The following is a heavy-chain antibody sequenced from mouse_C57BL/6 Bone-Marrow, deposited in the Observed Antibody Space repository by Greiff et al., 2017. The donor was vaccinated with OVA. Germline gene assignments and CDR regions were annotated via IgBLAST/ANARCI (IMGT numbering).Heavy chain of an antibody. D-gene: IGHD2-4*01. CDR3: ARYNDYDGDYFDY. J-gene: IGHJ2*01. V-gene: IGHV1-69*02. CDR1: GYTFTSYW. Sequence: VQLQQPGAELVKPGASVKLSCKASGYTFTSYWMHWVKQRPGQGLEWIGEIDPSDSYTNYNQKFKGKATLTVDTSSSTAYMQLSSLTSEDSAVYYCARYNDYDGDYFDYWGKGTTLTVSS. CDR2: IDPSDSYT.